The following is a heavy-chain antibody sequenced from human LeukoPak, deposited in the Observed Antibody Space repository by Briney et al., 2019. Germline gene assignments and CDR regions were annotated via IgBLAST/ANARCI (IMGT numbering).Heavy chain of an antibody. J-gene: IGHJ4*02. CDR3: ASQSGYSSGWFDY. Sequence: SETLSLTCTVSGGSIASTIYYWGWVRQPPGKGLEWIGSIYYSGNTYYNPSLKSRVIISVDTSKNQFSLKLNSVTAEDTAVYYCASQSGYSSGWFDYWGQGTLVTVSS. CDR2: IYYSGNT. D-gene: IGHD6-19*01. CDR1: GGSIASTIYY. V-gene: IGHV4-39*07.